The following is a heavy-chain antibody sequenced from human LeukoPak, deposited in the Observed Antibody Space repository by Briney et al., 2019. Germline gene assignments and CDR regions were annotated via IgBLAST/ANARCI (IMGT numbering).Heavy chain of an antibody. Sequence: SETLSLTCAVYGGSFSGYYWSWIRQPPGKGLEWIGEINHSGSTNYNPSLKSRATMSVDTSKNQFSLKLSSVTAADTAVYYCASLLNGGVSHWFDPWGQGTLVTVSS. D-gene: IGHD7-27*01. CDR1: GGSFSGYY. J-gene: IGHJ5*02. CDR2: INHSGST. V-gene: IGHV4-34*01. CDR3: ASLLNGGVSHWFDP.